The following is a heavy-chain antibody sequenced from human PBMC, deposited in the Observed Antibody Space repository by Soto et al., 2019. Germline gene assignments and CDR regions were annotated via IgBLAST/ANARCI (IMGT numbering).Heavy chain of an antibody. CDR1: GFSLSTSGVA. CDR2: IYWNDDK. CDR3: AHRIAAVGYWFES. Sequence: QITLKESGPTLVKPTQALTLTCSFSGFSLSTSGVAVVWIRQPPGKALEWLALIYWNDDKRYSPSLQRRLTITKDTYKNHVALTKTNMDPVDTATYYCAHRIAAVGYWFESWGQGTLVTGSS. D-gene: IGHD6-13*01. V-gene: IGHV2-5*01. J-gene: IGHJ5*01.